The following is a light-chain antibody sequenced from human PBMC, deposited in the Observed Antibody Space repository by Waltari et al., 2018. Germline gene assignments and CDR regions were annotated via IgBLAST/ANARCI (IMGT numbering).Light chain of an antibody. Sequence: EIVLTQSPGTLSLSPGERATLSCKASQSVSSNYLAWYQQKPGQAPRLLIYGASSRATGIPDRFSGSGSVTDFTLTISRLGPEDFAVYYCQQYGSSPRTFGQGTKVEIK. CDR2: GAS. V-gene: IGKV3-20*01. CDR1: QSVSSNY. CDR3: QQYGSSPRT. J-gene: IGKJ1*01.